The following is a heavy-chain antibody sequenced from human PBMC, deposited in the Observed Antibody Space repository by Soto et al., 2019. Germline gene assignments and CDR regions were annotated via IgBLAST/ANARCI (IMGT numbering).Heavy chain of an antibody. D-gene: IGHD3-3*01. J-gene: IGHJ4*02. CDR3: ARSVRFLEWLLDFDY. Sequence: QVQLVQSGAEVKKPGSSVKVSCKASGGTFSSYAISWVRQAPGQGLEWMGWIIPIFGTANYAQKFQGRVTITADESTSTAYMELSSLRSEDTAVYYCARSVRFLEWLLDFDYWGQGTLVTVSS. CDR1: GGTFSSYA. CDR2: IIPIFGTA. V-gene: IGHV1-69*01.